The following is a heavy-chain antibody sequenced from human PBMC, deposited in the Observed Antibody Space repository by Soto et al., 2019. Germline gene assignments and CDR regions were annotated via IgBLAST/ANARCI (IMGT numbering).Heavy chain of an antibody. J-gene: IGHJ4*02. D-gene: IGHD3-22*01. CDR1: GDTFTGNY. V-gene: IGHV1-69*13. CDR2: IVPIFGTA. Sequence: SVKLSCKASGDTFTGNYIHWVRQAPEQGPEWMGGIVPIFGTANYAKKFQGRVTITADESTSTAYMELSSLRSEDTAVYYCARSDSSGYYYVGFDYWGQGTLVTV. CDR3: ARSDSSGYYYVGFDY.